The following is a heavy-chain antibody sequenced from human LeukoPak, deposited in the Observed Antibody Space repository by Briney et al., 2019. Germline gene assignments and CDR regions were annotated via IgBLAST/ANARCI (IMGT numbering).Heavy chain of an antibody. CDR1: GFTFSSYA. V-gene: IGHV3-30*04. CDR3: AKHQVGYCSGGVCYIDH. CDR2: ISYDGSNK. D-gene: IGHD2-15*01. Sequence: PGRSLRLSCAASGFTFSSYAMHWVRQAPGKGLEWVTVISYDGSNKYYADSVKGRFTISRDNSKNTLYLQMNSLRAEDTAEYFCAKHQVGYCSGGVCYIDHWGQGTLVTVSS. J-gene: IGHJ4*02.